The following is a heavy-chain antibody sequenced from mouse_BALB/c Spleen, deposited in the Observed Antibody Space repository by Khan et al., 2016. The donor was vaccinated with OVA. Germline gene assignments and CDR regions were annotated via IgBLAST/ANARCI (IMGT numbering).Heavy chain of an antibody. Sequence: QVQLQQSGAELVRPGSSVKISCKASGYAFSSYWMNWVKQRPGQGLEWIGQIYPGDGDTNYNGKFKGKATLTADKSSSTAYMQLSSLTSEDSAVYFCAREEAWGHAMDYWGQGTSVTVSS. CDR2: IYPGDGDT. J-gene: IGHJ4*01. CDR1: GYAFSSYW. V-gene: IGHV1-80*01. D-gene: IGHD4-1*01. CDR3: AREEAWGHAMDY.